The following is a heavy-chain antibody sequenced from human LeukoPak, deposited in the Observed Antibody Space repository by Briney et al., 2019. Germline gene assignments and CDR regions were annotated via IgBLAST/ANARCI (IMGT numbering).Heavy chain of an antibody. CDR2: ISSSSSYI. CDR3: ARVGSRIDLAFDI. Sequence: GGSLRLSCAASGFTFSSYSMSWVRQAPGKGLEWVSSISSSSSYIYYADSVKGRFTISRDNAKNSLYLQMNSLRAEDTAVYYCARVGSRIDLAFDIWGQGTMVTVSS. CDR1: GFTFSSYS. V-gene: IGHV3-21*01. D-gene: IGHD1-1*01. J-gene: IGHJ3*02.